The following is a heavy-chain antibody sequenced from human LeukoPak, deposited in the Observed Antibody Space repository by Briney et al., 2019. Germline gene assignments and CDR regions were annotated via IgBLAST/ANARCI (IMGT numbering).Heavy chain of an antibody. CDR2: IYPGDSDT. V-gene: IGHV5-51*01. J-gene: IGHJ4*02. D-gene: IGHD3-10*01. CDR3: AKTYYYGSGSPPGYFDY. CDR1: GYTFTTYW. Sequence: GESLKISCKGSGYTFTTYWIGWVRQMPGKGLEWRGIIYPGDSDTRYSPSFQGQVTFSADKSISTAYLQWSSLKASDTAIYYCAKTYYYGSGSPPGYFDYWGQGTLVTVSS.